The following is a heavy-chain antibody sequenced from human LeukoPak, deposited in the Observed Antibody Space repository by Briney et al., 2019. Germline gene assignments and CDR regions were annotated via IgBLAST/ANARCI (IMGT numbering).Heavy chain of an antibody. V-gene: IGHV3-23*01. CDR1: GFTFNSYA. D-gene: IGHD2-15*01. J-gene: IGHJ4*02. CDR3: AKVSGSGGTKYQPFDY. Sequence: GGSLRLSCAASGFTFNSYAMSWVRQAPGKGLEWVSAISGSGGSTYYADSVKGRFTISRDNSKNTLYLQINSLRAEDTAVYYCAKVSGSGGTKYQPFDYWGQGTLVTVSS. CDR2: ISGSGGST.